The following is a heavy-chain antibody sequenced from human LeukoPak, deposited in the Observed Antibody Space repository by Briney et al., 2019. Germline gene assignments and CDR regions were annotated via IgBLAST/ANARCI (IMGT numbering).Heavy chain of an antibody. J-gene: IGHJ3*02. CDR1: GDSISSGSYC. D-gene: IGHD3-10*01. CDR3: ARGLVQGVTAPDI. CDR2: MHYRGST. V-gene: IGHV4-39*07. Sequence: SETLSLTCTVSGDSISSGSYCWGWIRQPPGKGLEWIGSMHYRGSTYYNPSLKSRVTMSVDTSRNQFSLNLWSVTAADTAIYYCARGLVQGVTAPDIWGQGTMVTVSS.